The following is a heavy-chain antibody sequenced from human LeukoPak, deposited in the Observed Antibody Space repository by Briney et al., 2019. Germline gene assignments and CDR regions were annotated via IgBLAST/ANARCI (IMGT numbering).Heavy chain of an antibody. Sequence: PGGSLRLSCAASGFTFRSYSMNWVRQAPGKRLEWVSSISSSSSYIYYADSVKGRFTISRDNAKNSLYLQMNSLRAEDTAVYYCARDHYYGSGFDYWGQGTLVTVSS. CDR1: GFTFRSYS. D-gene: IGHD3-10*01. J-gene: IGHJ4*02. CDR3: ARDHYYGSGFDY. CDR2: ISSSSSYI. V-gene: IGHV3-21*01.